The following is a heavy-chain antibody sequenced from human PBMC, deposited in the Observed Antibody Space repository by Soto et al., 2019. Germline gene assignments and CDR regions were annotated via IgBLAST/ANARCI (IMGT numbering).Heavy chain of an antibody. Sequence: GSLRLSCAASGFTFSSYAMSWVRQAPGKGLEWVSAISGSGGSTYYADSVKGRFTISRDNSKNTLYLQMNSLRAEDTAVYYCAKTTYYDFWSGYSPAFSYMDVWGKGTTVTVSS. CDR2: ISGSGGST. J-gene: IGHJ6*03. CDR1: GFTFSSYA. CDR3: AKTTYYDFWSGYSPAFSYMDV. D-gene: IGHD3-3*01. V-gene: IGHV3-23*01.